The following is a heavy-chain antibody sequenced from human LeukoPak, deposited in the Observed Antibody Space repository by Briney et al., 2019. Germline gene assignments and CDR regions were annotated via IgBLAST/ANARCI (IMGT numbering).Heavy chain of an antibody. D-gene: IGHD2-21*02. CDR2: ISHDGSNK. Sequence: GGSLRLSCAASGFTFSSYAMHWVRQAPGKGLEWVAAISHDGSNKYHADSVKGRFTISRDNSKNTLYLQMNSLRAEDTAVYYCANLPLIVEVTAIVYWGQGTLVTVSS. V-gene: IGHV3-30*07. CDR3: ANLPLIVEVTAIVY. CDR1: GFTFSSYA. J-gene: IGHJ4*02.